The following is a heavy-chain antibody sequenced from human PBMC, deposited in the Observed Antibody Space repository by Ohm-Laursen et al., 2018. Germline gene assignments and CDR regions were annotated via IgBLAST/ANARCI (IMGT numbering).Heavy chain of an antibody. J-gene: IGHJ6*02. D-gene: IGHD4-17*01. CDR1: GFTFDDYA. Sequence: SLRLSCSATGFTFDDYAMHWVRQAPGKGLEWVSGISWNSGSIGYADSVKGRFTISRDNAKNSLYLQMNSLRAEDTAVYYCAGSTVTLSLYGMDVWGQGTTVTVSS. CDR3: AGSTVTLSLYGMDV. V-gene: IGHV3-9*01. CDR2: ISWNSGSI.